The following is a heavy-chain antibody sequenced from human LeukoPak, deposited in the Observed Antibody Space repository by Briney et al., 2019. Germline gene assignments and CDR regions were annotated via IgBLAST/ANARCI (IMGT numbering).Heavy chain of an antibody. D-gene: IGHD4-17*01. CDR2: ISGSGGST. J-gene: IGHJ4*02. CDR3: ATLYGDYVVGSHFDY. Sequence: GGSLRLSCTASGFTFGDYAMSWVRQAPGKGLEWVSAISGSGGSTYYADSVKGRFTISRDNSKNTLYLQMNSLRAEDTAVYYCATLYGDYVVGSHFDYWGQGTLVTVSS. CDR1: GFTFGDYA. V-gene: IGHV3-23*01.